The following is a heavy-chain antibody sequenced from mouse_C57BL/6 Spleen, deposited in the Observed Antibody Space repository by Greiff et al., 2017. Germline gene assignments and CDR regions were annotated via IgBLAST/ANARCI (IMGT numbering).Heavy chain of an antibody. CDR3: ARRTSVVAGYCDY. V-gene: IGHV1-69*01. Sequence: QVQLQQPGAELVMPGASVKLSCKASGYTFTSYWMHWVKQRPGQGLEWIGEIDPSASYTNYNQKFKGKSTLTVDKSSSTAYMQLSSLTSEDSAVYYCARRTSVVAGYCDYWGQGTTLTVSS. CDR1: GYTFTSYW. D-gene: IGHD1-1*01. CDR2: IDPSASYT. J-gene: IGHJ2*01.